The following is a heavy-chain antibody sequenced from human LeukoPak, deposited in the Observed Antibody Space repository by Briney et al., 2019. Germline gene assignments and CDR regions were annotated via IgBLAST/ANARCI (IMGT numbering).Heavy chain of an antibody. CDR3: ARGGYDILTDAFDI. CDR2: IYYSGST. Sequence: SETLSLTCTVSGGSISSYYWSWIRQPPGKGLEWIGYIYYSGSTNCNPSLKSRVTISVDTSKNQFSLKLSSVTAADTAVYYCARGGYDILTDAFDIWGQGTMVTVSS. CDR1: GGSISSYY. V-gene: IGHV4-59*01. J-gene: IGHJ3*02. D-gene: IGHD3-9*01.